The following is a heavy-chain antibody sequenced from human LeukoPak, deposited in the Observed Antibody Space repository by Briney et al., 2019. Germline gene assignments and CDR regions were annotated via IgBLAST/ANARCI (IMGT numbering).Heavy chain of an antibody. CDR2: ISSSSNYI. V-gene: IGHV3-21*01. J-gene: IGHJ4*02. CDR1: GFTFSSYS. D-gene: IGHD6-19*01. Sequence: GGSLRLSCAASGFTFSSYSMNWVRQAPGKGLEWVPSISSSSNYIYYADSVKGRFTISRDNAKNSLYLQMNSLRAEDTAVYYCARGYSSGWYEVDYWGQGTLVTVSS. CDR3: ARGYSSGWYEVDY.